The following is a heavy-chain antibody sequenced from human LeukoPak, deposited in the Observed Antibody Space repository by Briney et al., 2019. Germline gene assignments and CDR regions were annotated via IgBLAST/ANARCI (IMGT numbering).Heavy chain of an antibody. CDR3: ARESLDYGDYVFDY. Sequence: GGSLRLSCAASGFTFSSYAMHWVRQXXGXXXXXXXAISSNGGSTYYADSVKGRFTISRDNSKNTLYLQMGSLRAEDMAVYYCARESLDYGDYVFDYWGQGTLVTVSS. CDR1: GFTFSSYA. V-gene: IGHV3-64*02. CDR2: ISSNGGST. D-gene: IGHD4-17*01. J-gene: IGHJ4*02.